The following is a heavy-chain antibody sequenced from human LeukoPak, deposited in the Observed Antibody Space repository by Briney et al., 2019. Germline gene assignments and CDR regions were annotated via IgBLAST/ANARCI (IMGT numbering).Heavy chain of an antibody. CDR1: GGSISSYY. CDR3: ATTENSSGWFGY. CDR2: IFYSGST. V-gene: IGHV4-59*08. D-gene: IGHD6-19*01. J-gene: IGHJ4*02. Sequence: KSSETLSLTCTVSGGSISSYYWSWIRQPPGKGLEWIGYIFYSGSTNYNPSLKSRVTISVDTSKNQFSLKLSSVTAADTAVYYCATTENSSGWFGYWGQGTLVTVSS.